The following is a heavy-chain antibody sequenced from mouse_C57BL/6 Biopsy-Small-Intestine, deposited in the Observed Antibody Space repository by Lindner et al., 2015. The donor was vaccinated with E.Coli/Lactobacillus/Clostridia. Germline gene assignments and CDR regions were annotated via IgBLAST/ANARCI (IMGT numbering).Heavy chain of an antibody. CDR2: FDPEDDKT. D-gene: IGHD1-1*02. Sequence: SVKVSCKISGYTLTELSMHWVRQAPGKGLERMGGFDPEDDKTIYAQKFQGRVIMTEDTSSETAYMELSSLTSEDTAVYYCATELERQNWNDYGLNVWGQGTMITVSS. CDR3: ATELERQNWNDYGLNV. V-gene: IGHV1-83*01. CDR1: GYTLTELS. J-gene: IGHJ1*01.